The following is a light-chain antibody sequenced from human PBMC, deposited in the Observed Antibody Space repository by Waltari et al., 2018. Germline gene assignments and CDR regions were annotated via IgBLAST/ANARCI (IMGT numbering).Light chain of an antibody. Sequence: VILTQSPATLSLSPGERATLSCRASQSVSSYLAWYQQKPGQAPRLLIHGASSRATGIPDRFSGSGSGTEFTLTISSLEPEDVGVYHCYQHSSGYTFGPGTKVDIK. CDR3: YQHSSGYT. V-gene: IGKV3-11*01. CDR2: GAS. J-gene: IGKJ3*01. CDR1: QSVSSY.